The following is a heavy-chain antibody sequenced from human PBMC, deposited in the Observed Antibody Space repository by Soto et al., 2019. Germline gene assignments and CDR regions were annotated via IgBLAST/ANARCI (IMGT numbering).Heavy chain of an antibody. CDR3: AKRRDSSWLYY. Sequence: PGESLEVSCKGSGYSLTSLWIGRVRQMPGKGLEWMGIIYPGDSDARYSPSFQGQVTISADKSISTAYLQWSSLKASDTAMYYCAKRRDSSWLYYWGQGTLVTVSS. D-gene: IGHD6-13*01. CDR2: IYPGDSDA. J-gene: IGHJ4*02. CDR1: GYSLTSLW. V-gene: IGHV5-51*01.